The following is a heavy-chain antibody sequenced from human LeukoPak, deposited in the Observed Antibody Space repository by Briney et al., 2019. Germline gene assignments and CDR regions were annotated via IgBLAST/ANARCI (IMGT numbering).Heavy chain of an antibody. CDR3: ARGGYYDILTGYYNNWFDP. CDR1: GYTFTSYD. CDR2: MNPNSGNT. Sequence: ASVKVSCKASGYTFTSYDINWVRQATGQGLEWMGWMNPNSGNTGYAQKFQGRVTMTRKTSISTAYMELSSLRSEDTAVYYCARGGYYDILTGYYNNWFDPWGQGTLVTVSS. V-gene: IGHV1-8*01. J-gene: IGHJ5*02. D-gene: IGHD3-9*01.